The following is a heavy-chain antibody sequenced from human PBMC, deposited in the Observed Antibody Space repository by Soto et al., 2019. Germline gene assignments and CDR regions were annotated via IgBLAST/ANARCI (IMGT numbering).Heavy chain of an antibody. CDR2: IIPIFGTA. CDR3: ARGVPMVRGLAGMDV. V-gene: IGHV1-69*06. Sequence: ASVKVSCKASGGTFSSYAISWVRQAPGQGLEWMGGIIPIFGTANYAQKFQGRVTITADKSTSTAYMELSSLRSEDTAVYYCARGVPMVRGLAGMDVWGQGTTVTVSS. J-gene: IGHJ6*02. CDR1: GGTFSSYA. D-gene: IGHD3-10*01.